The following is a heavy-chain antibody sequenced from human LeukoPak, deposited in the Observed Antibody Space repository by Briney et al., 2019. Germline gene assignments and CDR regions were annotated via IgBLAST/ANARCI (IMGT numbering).Heavy chain of an antibody. CDR1: GFTFSSYS. D-gene: IGHD6-13*01. V-gene: IGHV3-21*01. CDR3: AREHFAAAGSVTSGMDV. J-gene: IGHJ6*02. CDR2: ISSSSSYI. Sequence: GGSLRLSCAASGFTFSSYSMNWVRRAPGKGLEWVSSISSSSSYIYYADSVKGRFTISRDNAKNSLYLQMNSLRAEDTAVYYCAREHFAAAGSVTSGMDVWGQGTTVTVSS.